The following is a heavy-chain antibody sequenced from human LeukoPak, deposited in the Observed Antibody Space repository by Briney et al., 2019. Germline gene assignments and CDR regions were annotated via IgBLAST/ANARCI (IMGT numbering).Heavy chain of an antibody. CDR2: INHSGST. V-gene: IGHV4-34*01. D-gene: IGHD5-12*01. CDR3: ARGKWLRSSFDY. CDR1: GGSFSGYY. J-gene: IGHJ4*02. Sequence: SETLSLTCAVYGGSFSGYYWSWIRQPPGKGLEWIGEINHSGSTNYNPSLKSRVTISVDTSKNQFSLKLSSVTAADTAVYYRARGKWLRSSFDYWGQGTLVTVSS.